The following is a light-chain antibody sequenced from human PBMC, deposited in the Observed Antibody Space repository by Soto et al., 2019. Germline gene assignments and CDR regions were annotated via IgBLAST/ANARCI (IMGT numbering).Light chain of an antibody. CDR2: GNS. V-gene: IGLV1-40*01. CDR3: QSYDSSLSGWV. Sequence: QSVLTQPPSVSGAPGQRVTISCTGSSSNIGAGYDVHWYQQLPGTAPKLLISGNSNRPSGVPDRFSGSKSGTSASLAITGLQAEDEAHYYCQSYDSSLSGWVFGGGTQLTVL. J-gene: IGLJ3*02. CDR1: SSNIGAGYD.